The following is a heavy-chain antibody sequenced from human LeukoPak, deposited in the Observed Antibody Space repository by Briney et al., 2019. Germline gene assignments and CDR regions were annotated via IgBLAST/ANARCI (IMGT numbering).Heavy chain of an antibody. CDR3: ARHLAPRRDGYNYYYGMDV. CDR1: GYSFTSYW. Sequence: GESLKISCKGSGYSFTSYWIGWVRQMPGKGLEWMGIIYPGDSDTRYSPSFQGQVTISADKSISTAYLQWSSLKASDTAMYYCARHLAPRRDGYNYYYGMDVWGQGTTVTVSS. CDR2: IYPGDSDT. J-gene: IGHJ6*02. V-gene: IGHV5-51*01. D-gene: IGHD5-24*01.